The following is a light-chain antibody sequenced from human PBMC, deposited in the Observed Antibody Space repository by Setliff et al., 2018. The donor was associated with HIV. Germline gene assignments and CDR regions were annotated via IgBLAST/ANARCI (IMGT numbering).Light chain of an antibody. V-gene: IGLV2-23*02. CDR3: CSYAGSSTFPYV. CDR2: EVT. Sequence: QSALAQPASASGSPGQSITISCTGTSSDVGSYNLVSWYQQHPGKAPKVMIYEVTKRPSGVSNRFSGSKSGNAASLTISGLQAEDEADYYCCSYAGSSTFPYVFGTGTKVTVL. CDR1: SSDVGSYNL. J-gene: IGLJ1*01.